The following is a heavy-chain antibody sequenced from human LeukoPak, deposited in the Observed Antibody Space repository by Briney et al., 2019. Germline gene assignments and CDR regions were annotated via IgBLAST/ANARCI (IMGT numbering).Heavy chain of an antibody. CDR1: GFNFKTYT. CDR3: ARDRSTDAISEF. J-gene: IGHJ4*02. V-gene: IGHV3-23*01. Sequence: GGSLRLSCAASGFNFKTYTLTWVRQAPGKRPEWLSSITAGDGATYYADSVRGRFTISRDYSRNTVYLHLSGLRAEDTAAYYCARDRSTDAISEFWGQGTLVAVSS. D-gene: IGHD1-1*01. CDR2: ITAGDGAT.